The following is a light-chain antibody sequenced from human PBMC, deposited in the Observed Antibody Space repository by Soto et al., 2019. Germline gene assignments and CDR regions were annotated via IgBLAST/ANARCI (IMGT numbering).Light chain of an antibody. CDR1: QSISTY. J-gene: IGKJ4*01. CDR3: QQSFITPPLT. Sequence: DIQMTQSPSSLSASIGDRITITCRASQSISTYLNWYQQKPGKAPNLLIYGASTLPSGVPSRFSGRGSATDFTLTISILQPEDFATYYCQQSFITPPLTFGGGTKVDIK. CDR2: GAS. V-gene: IGKV1-39*01.